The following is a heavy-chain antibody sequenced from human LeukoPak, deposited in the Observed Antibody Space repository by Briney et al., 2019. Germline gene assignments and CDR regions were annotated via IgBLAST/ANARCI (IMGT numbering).Heavy chain of an antibody. V-gene: IGHV4-4*02. CDR2: IYHSGST. J-gene: IGHJ2*01. D-gene: IGHD4-17*01. CDR1: GGSISSSNW. CDR3: ARLTTVTSPYWYFDL. Sequence: SETLSLTCAVSGGSISSSNWWSWVRQPPGKGLEWIGEIYHSGSTNYNPSLKSRVTISVDKSKNQFSLKLSSVTAADTAVYYCARLTTVTSPYWYFDLWGRGTLVTVSS.